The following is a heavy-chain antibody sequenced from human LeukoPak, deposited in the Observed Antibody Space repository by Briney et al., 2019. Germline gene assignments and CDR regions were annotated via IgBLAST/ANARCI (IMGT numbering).Heavy chain of an antibody. D-gene: IGHD4-17*01. J-gene: IGHJ6*02. CDR3: ARGPYGDRKYYYYGMDV. CDR2: ISAYNGNT. V-gene: IGHV1-18*01. Sequence: GASVKVSCKASGYTFTSYGISWVRQAPGQGVEWMGWISAYNGNTNYAQKLQGRVTMTTDTSTSTAYMELRSLRSDDTAVYYCARGPYGDRKYYYYGMDVWGQGTTVTVSS. CDR1: GYTFTSYG.